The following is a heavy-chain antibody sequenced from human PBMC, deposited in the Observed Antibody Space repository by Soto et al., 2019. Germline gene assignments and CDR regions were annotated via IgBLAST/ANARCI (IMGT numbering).Heavy chain of an antibody. CDR1: GYIFTGYY. CDR2: INPDSGGT. CDR3: ARAVEPYCHLGVCDYFDF. Sequence: GASVKVSCKASGYIFTGYYIHWVRQAPGQGLEWMGFINPDSGGTNYAQKFQGWVTLTRDASINTVYMDLSRLKSDDTAVYYCARAVEPYCHLGVCDYFDFWGQGTLVTVSS. V-gene: IGHV1-2*04. D-gene: IGHD2-21*02. J-gene: IGHJ4*02.